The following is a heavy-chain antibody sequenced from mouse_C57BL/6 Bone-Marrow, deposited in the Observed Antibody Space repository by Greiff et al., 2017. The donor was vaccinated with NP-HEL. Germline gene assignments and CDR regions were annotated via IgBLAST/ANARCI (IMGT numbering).Heavy chain of an antibody. Sequence: QVQLQQSGAELARPGASVKLSCKASGYTFTSYGISWVKQRTGQGLEWIGEIYPRSGNTYYNEKFKGKATLTADKSSSTAYMELRSLTSEDSAVYFCARGIYYGYDWGRNCDYWGQGTTRTVSS. J-gene: IGHJ2*01. CDR2: IYPRSGNT. CDR3: ARGIYYGYDWGRNCDY. V-gene: IGHV1-81*01. D-gene: IGHD2-2*01. CDR1: GYTFTSYG.